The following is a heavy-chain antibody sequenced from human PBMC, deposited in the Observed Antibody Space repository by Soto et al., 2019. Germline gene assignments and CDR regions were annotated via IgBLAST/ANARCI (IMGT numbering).Heavy chain of an antibody. V-gene: IGHV4-61*01. Sequence: QVQLQESGPGLVKPSETLSLTCTVSGDSVSSGSYYWSWIRQPPGKGLEWIGYIYYSGSTNYNPSLRSRVTISVDTSNSQFSLKLSSVTAADTAVYYCARDYGSSGLFDYWGQVTLVTVSS. CDR1: GDSVSSGSYY. CDR2: IYYSGST. CDR3: ARDYGSSGLFDY. J-gene: IGHJ4*02. D-gene: IGHD1-26*01.